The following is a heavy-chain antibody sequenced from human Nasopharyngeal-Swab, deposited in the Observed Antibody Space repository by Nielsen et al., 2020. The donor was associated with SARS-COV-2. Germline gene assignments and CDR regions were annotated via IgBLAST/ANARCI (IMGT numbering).Heavy chain of an antibody. CDR3: TRASRDTSTRTFDY. V-gene: IGHV3-21*01. Sequence: GESLKLSCAASGFTFSSYSMIWVRQAPGKGLEWVSSISSSSSYIYYADSVKGRFTISRDNAKNSLYLQMNSLRAEDTAVYYCTRASRDTSTRTFDYWGQGTLVTVSS. CDR2: ISSSSSYI. J-gene: IGHJ4*02. D-gene: IGHD5-18*01. CDR1: GFTFSSYS.